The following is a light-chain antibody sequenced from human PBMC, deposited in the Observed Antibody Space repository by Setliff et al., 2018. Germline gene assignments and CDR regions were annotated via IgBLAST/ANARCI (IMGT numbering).Light chain of an antibody. Sequence: QSALTQPASVSGSPGQSITISCTGTSSDVGGYNYVSWYQQHPGKALKLMIYEVSDRPSGVSNRFSGSRSGNTASLTISGLQAEDEADYYCSSYSGSSTLVFGTGTKVTVL. CDR1: SSDVGGYNY. CDR2: EVS. J-gene: IGLJ1*01. CDR3: SSYSGSSTLV. V-gene: IGLV2-14*01.